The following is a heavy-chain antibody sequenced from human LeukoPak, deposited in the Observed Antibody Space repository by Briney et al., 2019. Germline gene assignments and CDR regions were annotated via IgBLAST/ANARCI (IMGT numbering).Heavy chain of an antibody. CDR1: GFTFSSYG. CDR2: IRYDGSNK. D-gene: IGHD3-3*01. Sequence: PGGSLRLSCAASGFTFSSYGMHWVRQAPGKGLEWVAFIRYDGSNKYYADSVKGRFTISRDNSKNTLYLQMNSLRAEDTAVYYCAKDGGESNLEWLLNFDYWGQGTLVTVSS. V-gene: IGHV3-30*02. J-gene: IGHJ4*02. CDR3: AKDGGESNLEWLLNFDY.